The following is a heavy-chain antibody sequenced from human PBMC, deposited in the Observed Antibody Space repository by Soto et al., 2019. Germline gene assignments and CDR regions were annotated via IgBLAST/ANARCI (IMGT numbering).Heavy chain of an antibody. J-gene: IGHJ6*02. V-gene: IGHV4-4*07. Sequence: PSETLSLTCTVSGGPISSYYWSWFRQPAGKGLEWIGRIYTSGGTNYNSPFKSRVTMSVDTSNQFSLKLSSVTAADTAVYYCAGERGSCPSSGSRVYYYLGVDDWGQGTTVTDSS. CDR2: IYTSGGT. D-gene: IGHD6-25*01. CDR3: AGERGSCPSSGSRVYYYLGVDD. CDR1: GGPISSYY.